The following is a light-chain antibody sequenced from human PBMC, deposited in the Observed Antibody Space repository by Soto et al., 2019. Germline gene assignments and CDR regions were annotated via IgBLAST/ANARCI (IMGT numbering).Light chain of an antibody. CDR1: QGISDY. Sequence: DIQMTQSPSSLSASVGDRVTITCRASQGISDYLVWYQQKPGKDPQLLIYAASTLQSGVPSRFSGTGSGTEFTLIISSLQPEEVATYYCQKYNSDPRPFGQGTKVEIK. J-gene: IGKJ1*01. V-gene: IGKV1-27*01. CDR3: QKYNSDPRP. CDR2: AAS.